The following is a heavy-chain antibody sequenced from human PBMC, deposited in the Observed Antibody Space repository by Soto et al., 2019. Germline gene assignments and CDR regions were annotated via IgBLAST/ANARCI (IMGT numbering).Heavy chain of an antibody. CDR3: AKDTTYIAVAGMEYYFVY. D-gene: IGHD6-19*01. CDR2: ISGSGGST. J-gene: IGHJ4*02. V-gene: IGHV3-23*01. CDR1: GFTFSSYT. Sequence: GGSLRLSCAASGFTFSSYTMSWVRQAPGKGLEWVSAISGSGGSTYYADSVKGRFTISRDNSKNTLYLQMNSLRAEDTAVYYCAKDTTYIAVAGMEYYFVYWGQGTLVTVSS.